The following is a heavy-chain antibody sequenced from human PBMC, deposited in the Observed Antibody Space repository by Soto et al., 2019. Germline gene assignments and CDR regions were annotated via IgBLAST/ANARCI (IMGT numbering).Heavy chain of an antibody. CDR1: GYSFTSYW. V-gene: IGHV5-10-1*01. CDR3: ATHLGYCSGGSCYRGEGYYYYGMDV. D-gene: IGHD2-15*01. J-gene: IGHJ6*02. Sequence: LGESLKISCKGSGYSFTSYWISWVRQMPGKGLEWMGRIDPSDSYTNYSPSFQGHVTISADKSISTAYLQWSSLKASDTAMYYCATHLGYCSGGSCYRGEGYYYYGMDVWGQGTTVTVSS. CDR2: IDPSDSYT.